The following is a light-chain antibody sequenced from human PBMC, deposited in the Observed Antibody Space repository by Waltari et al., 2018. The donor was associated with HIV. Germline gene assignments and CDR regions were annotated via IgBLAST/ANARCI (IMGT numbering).Light chain of an antibody. CDR3: QQYGDSPFT. J-gene: IGKJ3*01. CDR2: GAS. Sequence: EIVLTQSPDTLSLSPGKRATLSCRASQTVISNYLAWYQQKPGQAPRLLVYGASSRAAGIAHRFSGSGSGTDFTLIISRVEPEDSAVFYCQQYGDSPFTFGPGTKVEIK. CDR1: QTVISNY. V-gene: IGKV3-20*01.